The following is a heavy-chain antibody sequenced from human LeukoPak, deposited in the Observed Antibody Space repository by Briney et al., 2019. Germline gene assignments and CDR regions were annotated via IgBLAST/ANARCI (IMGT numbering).Heavy chain of an antibody. J-gene: IGHJ4*02. CDR1: GFTFSSYG. Sequence: GGSLRLSCAASGFTFSSYGMHWVRQAPGKGLEWVAVISYDGSNKYYADSVKGRFTISRDNSKNTLYLQMNSLRAEDTAVYYCAKDLFSHFPTYRITDYWGQGTLVTVSS. D-gene: IGHD3-16*02. V-gene: IGHV3-30*18. CDR2: ISYDGSNK. CDR3: AKDLFSHFPTYRITDY.